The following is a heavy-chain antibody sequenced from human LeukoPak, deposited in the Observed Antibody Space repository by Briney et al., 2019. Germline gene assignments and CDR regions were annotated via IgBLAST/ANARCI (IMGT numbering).Heavy chain of an antibody. CDR1: GFSLSTSGVG. J-gene: IGHJ4*02. V-gene: IGHV2-5*01. CDR2: IYWNDDK. CDR3: AHSPPLEYDYVWGSYHPYFDY. D-gene: IGHD3-16*02. Sequence: SGPTLVNPTQTLTLTCTFSGFSLSTSGVGVGWIRQPPGKALEWLALIYWNDDKRYSPSLKSRLTIAKDTSKNQVVLTMTNMDPVDTATYYCAHSPPLEYDYVWGSYHPYFDYWGQGTLVTVSS.